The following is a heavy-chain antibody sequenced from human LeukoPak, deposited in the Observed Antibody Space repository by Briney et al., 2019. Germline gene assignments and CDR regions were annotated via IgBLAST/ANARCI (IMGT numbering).Heavy chain of an antibody. V-gene: IGHV1-46*01. D-gene: IGHD2-2*01. CDR3: ARDKYQLLNGFDI. Sequence: GASVKVSCKASGYTFTSYYMHWVRQAPGQGLEWMGIINPSGGSTSYAQKFQGRVTMTRDTSISTAYMELSRLRSDDTAVYHCARDKYQLLNGFDIWGQGTMVTVSA. CDR1: GYTFTSYY. CDR2: INPSGGST. J-gene: IGHJ3*02.